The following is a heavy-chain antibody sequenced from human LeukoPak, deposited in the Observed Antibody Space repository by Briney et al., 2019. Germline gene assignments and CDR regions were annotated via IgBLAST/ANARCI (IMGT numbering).Heavy chain of an antibody. V-gene: IGHV3-48*04. CDR2: ISSSSITI. J-gene: IGHJ4*02. CDR1: GFTFSSYS. D-gene: IGHD2-15*01. CDR3: ARDRGGSYSAIDY. Sequence: GGSLRLSCAASGFTFSSYSLNWVRQAPGKGLEWVSFISSSSITIYYADSVKGRFTISRDNAKKSLYLQMNSLRAEDTAVYYCARDRGGSYSAIDYWGQGTLVTVSS.